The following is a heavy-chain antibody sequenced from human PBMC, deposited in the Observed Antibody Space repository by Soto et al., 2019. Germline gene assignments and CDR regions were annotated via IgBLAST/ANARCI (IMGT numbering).Heavy chain of an antibody. J-gene: IGHJ2*01. D-gene: IGHD5-18*01. CDR1: GGSISSGDYY. CDR2: IYYSGST. CDR3: ARRRVRGYSYGYWYFDL. Sequence: SETLSLTCTVSGGSISSGDYYWSWIRQPPGKELEWIGYIYYSGSTNYSPSLKSRVTISVDTSRNQFSLKLSSVTAADTAVYYCARRRVRGYSYGYWYFDLWGRGTLVTVSS. V-gene: IGHV4-61*08.